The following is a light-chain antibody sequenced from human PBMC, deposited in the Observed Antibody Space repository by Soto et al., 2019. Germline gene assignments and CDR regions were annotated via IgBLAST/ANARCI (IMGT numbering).Light chain of an antibody. J-gene: IGKJ2*02. Sequence: SLSASVGDRVTITCRASQSISSYLNWYQQKPGKAPKLLIYAASSLQSGVPSRFSGSGSGTDFTLTISSLQPEDFATYYCQQSYSTPLCTFGQGTKLEIK. CDR1: QSISSY. V-gene: IGKV1-39*01. CDR2: AAS. CDR3: QQSYSTPLCT.